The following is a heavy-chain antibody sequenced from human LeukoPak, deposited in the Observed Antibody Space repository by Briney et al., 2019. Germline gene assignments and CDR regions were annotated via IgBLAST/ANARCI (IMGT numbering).Heavy chain of an antibody. Sequence: GGSLRLSCEASGFTFSSYAMHWVRQAPGKGLEWVAVISYDGSNKYYADSVKGRFTISRDNSKNTLYLQMNSLRAEDTAVYYCARDQYYDFWSGYSSAFDYWGQGTLVTVSS. CDR1: GFTFSSYA. CDR3: ARDQYYDFWSGYSSAFDY. CDR2: ISYDGSNK. D-gene: IGHD3-3*01. V-gene: IGHV3-30*01. J-gene: IGHJ4*02.